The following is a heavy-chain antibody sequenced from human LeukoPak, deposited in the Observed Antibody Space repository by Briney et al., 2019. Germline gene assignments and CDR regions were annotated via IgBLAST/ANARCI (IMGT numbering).Heavy chain of an antibody. Sequence: ASVKVSCEASGYTFTSYGISWVRQTPGQGLEWMGWISAYNGNTNYAQKLQGRVTMTTDTSTSTAYMELRSLRSDDTAVYYCAREPGGGGYPYYYYYYMDVWGKGTTVTVSS. CDR1: GYTFTSYG. D-gene: IGHD3-22*01. CDR2: ISAYNGNT. J-gene: IGHJ6*03. V-gene: IGHV1-18*01. CDR3: AREPGGGGYPYYYYYYMDV.